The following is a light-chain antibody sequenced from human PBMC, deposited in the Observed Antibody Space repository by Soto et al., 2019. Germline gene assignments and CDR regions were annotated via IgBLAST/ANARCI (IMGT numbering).Light chain of an antibody. CDR2: GAS. J-gene: IGKJ5*01. Sequence: ETVLTQSPGTLSLSPGERATLCCRASQSVSSSYLAWYQQKPGQAPXLLIYGASSRATGIPDRFSGSGSGTEFTLTISSLEPEDFAVDYCQQRSSWPTFGQGTRLEIK. CDR3: QQRSSWPT. V-gene: IGKV3D-20*02. CDR1: QSVSSSY.